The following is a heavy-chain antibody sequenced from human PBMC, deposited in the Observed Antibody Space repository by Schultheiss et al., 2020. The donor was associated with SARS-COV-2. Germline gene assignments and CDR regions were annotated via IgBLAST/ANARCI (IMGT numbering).Heavy chain of an antibody. Sequence: GESLKISCAASGFTFSSNDMSWVRQAPGKGLEWVSASDTSGGSTYADSVKGRFTISRDNSKITLYLQMNTLRAEDTAVYYCAKPRRGSWGQGTLVTVSS. CDR1: GFTFSSND. D-gene: IGHD3-16*01. CDR3: AKPRRGS. CDR2: SDTSGGST. V-gene: IGHV3-23*01. J-gene: IGHJ4*02.